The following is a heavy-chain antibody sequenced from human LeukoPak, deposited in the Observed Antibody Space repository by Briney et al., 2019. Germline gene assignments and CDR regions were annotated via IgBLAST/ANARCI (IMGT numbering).Heavy chain of an antibody. CDR3: ARDQQRFCSGGTCYLGFEY. V-gene: IGHV3-33*01. D-gene: IGHD2-15*01. CDR2: IWYDGSNT. CDR1: GFTFHNYG. J-gene: IGHJ4*02. Sequence: GGSLRLSCAASGFTFHNYGMHWVRQAPGKGLEWVALIWYDGSNTYYADSVKGRFTISRENSNNTLYLQMNRLGAEDTAVYYCARDQQRFCSGGTCYLGFEYWGQGILVTVSS.